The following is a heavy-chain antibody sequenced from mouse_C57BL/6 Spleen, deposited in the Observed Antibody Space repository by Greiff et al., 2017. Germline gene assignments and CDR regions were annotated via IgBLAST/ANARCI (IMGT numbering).Heavy chain of an antibody. D-gene: IGHD1-1*01. J-gene: IGHJ4*01. CDR2: ISSGGDYI. CDR1: GFTFSSYA. V-gene: IGHV5-9-1*02. Sequence: EVKLMESGEGLVKPGGSLKLSCAASGFTFSSYAMSWVRQTPEKRLEWVAYISSGGDYIYYADTVKGRFTISRDNARNTLYLQMRSLKSEDTAIYYCKRDPGSNYAMDYWGQGTSVTVSS. CDR3: KRDPGSNYAMDY.